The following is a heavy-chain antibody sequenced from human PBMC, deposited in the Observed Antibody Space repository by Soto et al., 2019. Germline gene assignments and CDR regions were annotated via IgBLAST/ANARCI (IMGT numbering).Heavy chain of an antibody. CDR3: ARAKLESPGWHQFDI. CDR1: GGSFTGNF. CDR2: VSHSGNT. V-gene: IGHV4-34*01. D-gene: IGHD3-3*01. J-gene: IGHJ4*02. Sequence: KASETLSLTCTVSGGSFTGNFWSWVRQPPGKGLEWIGEVSHSGNTKYYPSLRSRVTLSVDSSKNQISLALTSVTAADTAVYYCARAKLESPGWHQFDIWGQGTLVTVS.